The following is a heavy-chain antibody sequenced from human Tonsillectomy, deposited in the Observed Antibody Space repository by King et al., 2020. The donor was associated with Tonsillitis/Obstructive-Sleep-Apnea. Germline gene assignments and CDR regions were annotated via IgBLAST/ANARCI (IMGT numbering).Heavy chain of an antibody. CDR3: TTRYCSGGICFDAFNI. V-gene: IGHV3-73*01. Sequence: VQLVESGGGLVQPGGSLKLSCAASGFSFSGSAMHWVRQASGKGLEWVGRIRSKANTYATAYAASVKGRFTISRDDSKNTAYLQMNSLKTEDTAVYYCTTRYCSGGICFDAFNIWGQGTMVTVSS. J-gene: IGHJ3*02. CDR1: GFSFSGSA. D-gene: IGHD2-15*01. CDR2: IRSKANTYAT.